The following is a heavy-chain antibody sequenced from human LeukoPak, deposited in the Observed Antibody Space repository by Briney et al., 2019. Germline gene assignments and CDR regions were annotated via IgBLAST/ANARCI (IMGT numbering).Heavy chain of an antibody. CDR3: ARSIAAQGTWFDP. Sequence: GAXVKVSCKASGGTFSSYTISWVRQAPGQGLEWMGRIIPILGIANYAQKFQGRVTITADKSTSTAYMELSSLRSEDTAVYYCARSIAAQGTWFDPWGQGTLVTVSS. J-gene: IGHJ5*02. V-gene: IGHV1-69*02. CDR1: GGTFSSYT. CDR2: IIPILGIA. D-gene: IGHD6-6*01.